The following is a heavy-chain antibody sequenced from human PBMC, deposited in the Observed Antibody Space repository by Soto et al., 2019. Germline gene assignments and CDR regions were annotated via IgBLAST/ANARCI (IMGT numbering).Heavy chain of an antibody. Sequence: GGSLRLSCSASGYTFSSYAMHWVRQAPGKGLEYVSAISSNGGSTYYADSVKGRFTISRDNSKNTLYLQMSSLRAEDTAVYYCLKANAPGYSSDDAFDIWGQGTMLNVS. D-gene: IGHD6-19*01. CDR3: LKANAPGYSSDDAFDI. J-gene: IGHJ3*02. CDR1: GYTFSSYA. CDR2: ISSNGGST. V-gene: IGHV3-64D*08.